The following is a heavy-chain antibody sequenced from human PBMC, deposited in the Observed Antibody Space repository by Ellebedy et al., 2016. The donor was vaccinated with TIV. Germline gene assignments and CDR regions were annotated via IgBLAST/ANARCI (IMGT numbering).Heavy chain of an antibody. J-gene: IGHJ4*02. V-gene: IGHV5-51*01. CDR3: ARWATAGPGGVYFDY. D-gene: IGHD5-12*01. Sequence: GESLKIPCKGPGYSFTSYWSGWVRQMPGKGLEWMGFIYPGDSETRYSPSFQGQVTISADKSISTAYLQWGSLKASDTAMYYCARWATAGPGGVYFDYWGQGTLVTVSS. CDR2: IYPGDSET. CDR1: GYSFTSYW.